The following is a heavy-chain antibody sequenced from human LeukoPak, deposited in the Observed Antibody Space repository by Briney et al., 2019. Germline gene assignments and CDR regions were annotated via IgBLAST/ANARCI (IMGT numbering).Heavy chain of an antibody. CDR2: IIPILGIA. J-gene: IGHJ4*02. CDR1: GYTFTSYY. Sequence: GASVKVSCKASGYTFTSYYMHSVRQSPGHGLEWMGRIIPILGIATYAQTFPGRVTITAHKSTSTAYTELSSLRSAATAVSCCARGGPHICGGDCYYYWGQGTLVTVSS. CDR3: ARGGPHICGGDCYYY. D-gene: IGHD2-21*01. V-gene: IGHV1-69*02.